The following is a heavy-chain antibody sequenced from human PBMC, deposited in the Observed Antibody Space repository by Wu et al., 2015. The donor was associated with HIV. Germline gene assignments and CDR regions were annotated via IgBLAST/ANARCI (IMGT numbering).Heavy chain of an antibody. Sequence: QVQLLQSGAEVRKPGASVRVSCKTSGYIFTDYYIHWVRQAPGQGLQWMGWIIPHSGDTNSAQKFQGRVTLTRDTSISTAYMELSSLKSDDTAVYYCASCERGGSGCYHLQGGAYYSMDVWGQGTTVSVSS. V-gene: IGHV1-2*02. CDR1: GYIFTDYY. CDR2: IIPHSGDT. D-gene: IGHD1-26*01. J-gene: IGHJ6*02. CDR3: ASCERGGSGCYHLQGGAYYSMDV.